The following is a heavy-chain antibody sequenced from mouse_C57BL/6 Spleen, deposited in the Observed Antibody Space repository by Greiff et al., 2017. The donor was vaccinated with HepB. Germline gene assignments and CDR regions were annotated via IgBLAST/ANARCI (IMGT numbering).Heavy chain of an antibody. CDR3: ARDLDPYFDY. CDR2: ISDGGSYT. Sequence: EVQLQQSGGGLVKPGGSLKLSCAASGFTFSSYAMSWVRQTPEKRLEWVATISDGGSYTYYPDNVKGRFTISRDNAKNNLYLQMSHLKSEDTAMYYCARDLDPYFDYWGQGTTLTVSS. CDR1: GFTFSSYA. J-gene: IGHJ2*01. V-gene: IGHV5-4*01.